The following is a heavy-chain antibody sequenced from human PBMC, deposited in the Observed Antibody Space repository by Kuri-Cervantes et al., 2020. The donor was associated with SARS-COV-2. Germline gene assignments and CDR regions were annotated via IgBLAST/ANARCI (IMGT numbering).Heavy chain of an antibody. CDR2: IYYSGST. V-gene: IGHV4-61*01. J-gene: IGHJ6*03. Sequence: TGGPISDDSYYWTWIRQSPGKGLEWIGYIYYSGSTNYNPSLKSRVTISVDTSKNQFSLKLSSVTAADTAVYYCARTSHYDFWSGHFIDYYYYYMDVWGKGTTVTVSS. CDR1: GGPISDDSYY. D-gene: IGHD3-3*01. CDR3: ARTSHYDFWSGHFIDYYYYYMDV.